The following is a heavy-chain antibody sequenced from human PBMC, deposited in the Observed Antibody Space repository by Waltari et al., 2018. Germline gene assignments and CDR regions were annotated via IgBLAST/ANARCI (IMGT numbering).Heavy chain of an antibody. CDR3: ARGPYGGWYFEL. J-gene: IGHJ2*01. D-gene: IGHD4-17*01. CDR1: EYTFTSYA. V-gene: IGHV1-3*01. Sequence: EVKKPGASVKISCKATEYTFTSYAMHWVRQAPGQRLEWMGWINAGNGNTRYSQKFQGRVTISRDTSASTEYMELSSLRSEDTAVYYCARGPYGGWYFELWGRGTLVTVSS. CDR2: INAGNGNT.